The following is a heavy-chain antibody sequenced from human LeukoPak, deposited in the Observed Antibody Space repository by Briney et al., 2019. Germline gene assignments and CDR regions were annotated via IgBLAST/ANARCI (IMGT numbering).Heavy chain of an antibody. CDR3: ARRTVTPHYYYYMDV. CDR2: IYPGDSDT. J-gene: IGHJ6*03. CDR1: GYSFSSYW. V-gene: IGHV5-51*01. Sequence: SGEPLKISCKGFGYSFSSYWIGWVRQMPGKGLEWMGIIYPGDSDTRYSPSFQGQVTISADKSISTAYLQWSSLKASDTAMYYCARRTVTPHYYYYMDVWGKGTTVTVSS. D-gene: IGHD4-11*01.